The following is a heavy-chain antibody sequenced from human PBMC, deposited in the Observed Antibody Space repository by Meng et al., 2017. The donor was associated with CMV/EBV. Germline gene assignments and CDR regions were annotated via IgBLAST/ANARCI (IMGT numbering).Heavy chain of an antibody. CDR2: IIPIFGTA. D-gene: IGHD3-10*01. CDR3: ARDRSGDYYYYYGMDV. CDR1: GGTFSSYA. Sequence: SVKVSCKASGGTFSSYAISWVRQAPGQGLEWMGGIIPIFGTANYAQKFQGRVTITTDESTSTAYMELSSLRSADTAVYYCARDRSGDYYYYYGMDVWGQRTTVPFSS. J-gene: IGHJ6*02. V-gene: IGHV1-69*05.